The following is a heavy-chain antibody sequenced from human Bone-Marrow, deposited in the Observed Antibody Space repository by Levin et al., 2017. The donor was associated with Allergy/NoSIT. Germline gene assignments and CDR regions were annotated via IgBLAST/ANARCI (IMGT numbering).Heavy chain of an antibody. CDR2: IRSKAYGGTT. Sequence: PGGSLRLSCTASGFTFGDYAMSWFRQAPGKGLEWVGFIRSKAYGGTTEYAASVKGRFTISRDDSKSIAYLQMNSLKTEDTAVYYCTRVPVRGWKGNWFDPWGQGTLVTVSS. CDR3: TRVPVRGWKGNWFDP. CDR1: GFTFGDYA. D-gene: IGHD3-10*01. J-gene: IGHJ5*02. V-gene: IGHV3-49*03.